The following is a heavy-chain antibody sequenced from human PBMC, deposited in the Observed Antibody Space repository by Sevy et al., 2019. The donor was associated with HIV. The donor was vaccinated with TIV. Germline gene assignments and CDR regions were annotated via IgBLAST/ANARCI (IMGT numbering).Heavy chain of an antibody. CDR1: GFTFSGYW. Sequence: GGSLRLSCAASGFTFSGYWMNWVRQAPGKGLEWVANIKQDGSDKHYVDSVKGRFTISRDNAKNSLYLQMNSLRVEDTAVYYCVQEQLGRFDPWGQRTLVTVSS. V-gene: IGHV3-7*01. J-gene: IGHJ5*02. D-gene: IGHD6-13*01. CDR2: IKQDGSDK. CDR3: VQEQLGRFDP.